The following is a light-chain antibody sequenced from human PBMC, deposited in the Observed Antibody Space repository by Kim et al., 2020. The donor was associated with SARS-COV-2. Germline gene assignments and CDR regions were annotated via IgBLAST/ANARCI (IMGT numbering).Light chain of an antibody. V-gene: IGLV1-40*01. CDR1: RSNIGAGYD. J-gene: IGLJ2*01. CDR3: QSYDSSLSGAV. CDR2: GNS. Sequence: RVTIHCRGSRSNIGAGYDVHWYQQLPGTAPNLLIYGNSNRPSGVPDRFSGSKSGTSASLAITGLQAEDEADYYCQSYDSSLSGAVFGGGTKLTVL.